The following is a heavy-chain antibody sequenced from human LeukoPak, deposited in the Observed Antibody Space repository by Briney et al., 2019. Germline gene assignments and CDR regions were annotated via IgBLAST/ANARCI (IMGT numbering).Heavy chain of an antibody. J-gene: IGHJ5*02. CDR3: ARHIVIIPSAIEGGYNWFDP. Sequence: PSETLSLTCTVSGGSISSSSYYWGWIRQPPGKGLEWIGSSYYSGSTYYSPSLKSRITISVDTSKNHFSLKLSSVTAADTAVYYCARHIVIIPSAIEGGYNWFDPWGQGTLVTVSS. D-gene: IGHD2-2*02. CDR2: SYYSGST. CDR1: GGSISSSSYY. V-gene: IGHV4-39*01.